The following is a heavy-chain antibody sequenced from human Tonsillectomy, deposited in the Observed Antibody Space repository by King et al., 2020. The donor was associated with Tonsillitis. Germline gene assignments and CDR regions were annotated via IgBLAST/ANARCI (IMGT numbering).Heavy chain of an antibody. CDR2: MYYSGYT. D-gene: IGHD6-13*01. Sequence: QLQESGPGLVKPSETLSLTCTVSGGSISSSSYYWGWIRQPPGKGLEWIGSMYYSGYTYYNPSLKSRVTISVDTSKNQFSLKLSSVTAADTAVHYCARHDHSSSWGMFDPWGQGTLVTVSS. CDR3: ARHDHSSSWGMFDP. CDR1: GGSISSSSYY. V-gene: IGHV4-39*07. J-gene: IGHJ5*02.